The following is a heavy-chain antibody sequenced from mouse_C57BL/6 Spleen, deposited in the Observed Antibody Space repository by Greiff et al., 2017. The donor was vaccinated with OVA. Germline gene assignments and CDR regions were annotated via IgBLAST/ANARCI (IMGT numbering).Heavy chain of an antibody. CDR2: IHPNSGST. CDR3: SRGDVARDAMDY. Sequence: QVQLQQPGAELVKPGASVKLSCKASGYTFTSYWMHWVKQRPGQGLEWIGMIHPNSGSTNYNEKFTSKATLTVDKSSSTAYMQLSSLTSEDSAVYYCSRGDVARDAMDYWGQGTSVTVSS. J-gene: IGHJ4*01. V-gene: IGHV1-64*01. D-gene: IGHD1-1*01. CDR1: GYTFTSYW.